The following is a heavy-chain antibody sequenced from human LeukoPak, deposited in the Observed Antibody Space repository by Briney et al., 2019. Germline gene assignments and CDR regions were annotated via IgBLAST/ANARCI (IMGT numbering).Heavy chain of an antibody. CDR1: GGSISSSSYY. V-gene: IGHV4-39*01. J-gene: IGHJ4*02. D-gene: IGHD1-26*01. CDR2: IYYSGST. CDR3: ARRGKVGAFDY. Sequence: SETLSLTCTVSGGSISSSSYYWGWIRQPPGKGLEWIGSIYYSGSTYYNPSLKSRVTISVDTSKNQFSLKLSSVTAADTAVYYCARRGKVGAFDYWGQGTLVTVPS.